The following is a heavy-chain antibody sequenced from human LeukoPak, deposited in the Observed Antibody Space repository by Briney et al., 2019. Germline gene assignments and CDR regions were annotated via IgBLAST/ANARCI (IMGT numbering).Heavy chain of an antibody. D-gene: IGHD3-16*01. Sequence: GGSLRLSCAASGFTFNTYAMIWVRQVPGKGLEWVSGISPDGGSTYYADSLKGRFTISRDNSKNTLYLQSDSLRVEDTAIYYCAKGGRLARNDHWGQGTLVTVSS. CDR3: AKGGRLARNDH. CDR1: GFTFNTYA. CDR2: ISPDGGST. J-gene: IGHJ5*02. V-gene: IGHV3-23*01.